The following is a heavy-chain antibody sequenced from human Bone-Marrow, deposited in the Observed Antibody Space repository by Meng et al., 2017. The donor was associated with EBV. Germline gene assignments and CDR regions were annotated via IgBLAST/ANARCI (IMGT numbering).Heavy chain of an antibody. V-gene: IGHV2-5*02. CDR1: GFSLTSGVG. Sequence: QITLKESGPTLVKPTQTLTLTCTFSGFSLTSGVGVGWIRQPPGKALEWLALIHWDDAKRYSPSLESRLTITKDTSKNEVVLTMTNMDPVDTATYYCARRLRYNNWLFDFWGPGTMVTVYS. CDR3: ARRLRYNNWLFDF. J-gene: IGHJ4*02. CDR2: IHWDDAK. D-gene: IGHD3-9*01.